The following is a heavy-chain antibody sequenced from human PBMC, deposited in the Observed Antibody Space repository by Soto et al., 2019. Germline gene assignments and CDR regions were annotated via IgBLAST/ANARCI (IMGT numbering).Heavy chain of an antibody. V-gene: IGHV3-9*01. CDR1: GFTFDDYA. Sequence: PGGSLRLSCAASGFTFDDYAMHWVRQAPGKGLEWVSGISWNSGSIGYADSVKGRFTISRDNAKNSLYLQMNSLRAEDTALYYCAKGGGSHSFDYWGQGTLVTVSS. CDR2: ISWNSGSI. D-gene: IGHD1-26*01. J-gene: IGHJ4*02. CDR3: AKGGGSHSFDY.